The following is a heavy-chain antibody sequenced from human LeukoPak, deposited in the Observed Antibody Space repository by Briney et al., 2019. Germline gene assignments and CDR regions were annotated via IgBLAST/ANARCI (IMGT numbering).Heavy chain of an antibody. CDR2: IYGGGST. J-gene: IGHJ4*02. D-gene: IGHD1-7*01. Sequence: GGSLRLSCAASGFTVSSNFKAWVRQAPGKGLEWVSVIYGGGSTFYADSVKGRSTISRDNSKNTLYLQMNSLRAEDTAVYYCAKEDWNYNYFDYWGQGTLVTVSS. CDR3: AKEDWNYNYFDY. CDR1: GFTVSSNF. V-gene: IGHV3-66*02.